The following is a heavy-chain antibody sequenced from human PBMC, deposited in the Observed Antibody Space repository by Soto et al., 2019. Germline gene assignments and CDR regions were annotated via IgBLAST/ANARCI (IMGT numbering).Heavy chain of an antibody. D-gene: IGHD3-22*01. CDR2: ISAHNGDT. CDR1: GYSFATYG. J-gene: IGHJ4*02. CDR3: ATEPIYYNDGSGYYPLGH. V-gene: IGHV1-18*04. Sequence: ASVKVSCKASGYSFATYGFSWVRQAPGEGLECVGWISAHNGDTHYSQKFQGRVTLTTDTSTNTGYMELRSLTSDDTAVYFCATEPIYYNDGSGYYPLGHWGQGALVTVSS.